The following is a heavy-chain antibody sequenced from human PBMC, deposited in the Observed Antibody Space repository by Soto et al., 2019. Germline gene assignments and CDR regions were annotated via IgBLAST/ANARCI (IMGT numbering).Heavy chain of an antibody. V-gene: IGHV1-24*01. D-gene: IGHD1-1*01. J-gene: IGHJ6*02. CDR1: GYALSALS. CDR3: TTANLNYAMDV. CDR2: FDPEDGEK. Sequence: QVQLVQSGAEEKKPGASVKVSCKVSGYALSALSMHWVRLAPGKGLEWMGSFDPEDGEKIYAQKFQGRVTMTEDTSTDTAYMELSSLRSEDTAVYYCTTANLNYAMDVWGQGIMVTVSS.